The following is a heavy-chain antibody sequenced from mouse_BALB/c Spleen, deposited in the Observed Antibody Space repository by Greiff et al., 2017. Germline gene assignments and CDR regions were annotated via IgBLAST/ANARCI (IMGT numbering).Heavy chain of an antibody. CDR1: GYTFTSYW. CDR3: TREGAIQGLDY. V-gene: IGHV1S22*01. J-gene: IGHJ3*01. Sequence: LQQPGSELVRPGASVKLSCKASGYTFTSYWMHWVKQRHGQGLEWIGNIYPGSGSTNYDEKFKSKGTLTVDTSSSTAYMHLSSLTSEDSAVYYCTREGAIQGLDYWGQGTLVTVSA. CDR2: IYPGSGST.